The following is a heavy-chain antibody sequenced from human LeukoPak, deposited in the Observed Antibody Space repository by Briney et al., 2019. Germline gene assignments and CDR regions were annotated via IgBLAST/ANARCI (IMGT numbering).Heavy chain of an antibody. CDR1: GGSFSDYY. D-gene: IGHD3-22*01. Sequence: SSETLSLTCAVYGGSFSDYYWSWIRQPPGKGLEWIGEINHSGNTNYNPSLKSRVTISVDTSKNQFSLKLSSVTAADTAVYYCARRRSYSSGYYYWGQGTLVTVSS. J-gene: IGHJ4*02. V-gene: IGHV4-34*01. CDR3: ARRRSYSSGYYY. CDR2: INHSGNT.